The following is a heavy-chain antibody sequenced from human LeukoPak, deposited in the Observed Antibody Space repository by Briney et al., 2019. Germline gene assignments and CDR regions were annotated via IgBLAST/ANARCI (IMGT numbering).Heavy chain of an antibody. CDR3: AKGGKWDVTPFDY. V-gene: IGHV3-7*03. D-gene: IGHD1-26*01. CDR1: GFALSAYW. CDR2: IKQDGTVQ. Sequence: GGSLRLSCAASGFALSAYWMNWVRQAPGKGLQWLANIKQDGTVQHYVDSVKGRFTISRDNAKNSLFLQMNSLRAEDTAVYYCAKGGKWDVTPFDYWGQGTLVTVSS. J-gene: IGHJ4*02.